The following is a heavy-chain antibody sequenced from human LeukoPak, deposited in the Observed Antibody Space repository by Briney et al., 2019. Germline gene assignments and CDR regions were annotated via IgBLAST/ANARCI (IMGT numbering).Heavy chain of an antibody. Sequence: GGSLRLSCTPSGFTFSSYAMSWVRQAPGKGLEWVSAISGSGGSTYYTDSVKGRFTISRDNSKNTLYLQMNSLRAEDTAVYYCAKDVYYYDSSGYYGTTFDYWGQGTLVTVSS. V-gene: IGHV3-23*01. CDR1: GFTFSSYA. CDR3: AKDVYYYDSSGYYGTTFDY. J-gene: IGHJ4*02. D-gene: IGHD3-22*01. CDR2: ISGSGGST.